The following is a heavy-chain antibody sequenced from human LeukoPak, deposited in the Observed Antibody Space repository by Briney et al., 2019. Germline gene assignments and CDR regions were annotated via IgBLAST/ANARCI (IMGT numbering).Heavy chain of an antibody. Sequence: SETLSLTCAVYGESFSGYYWSWIRQPPGKGLEWIGEINHSGSTNYNPSLKSRVTISVDTSKNQFSLKLSSVTAADTAVYYCARASLWFGELLRPRFDYWGQGTLVAVSS. CDR2: INHSGST. CDR3: ARASLWFGELLRPRFDY. V-gene: IGHV4-34*01. D-gene: IGHD3-10*01. J-gene: IGHJ4*02. CDR1: GESFSGYY.